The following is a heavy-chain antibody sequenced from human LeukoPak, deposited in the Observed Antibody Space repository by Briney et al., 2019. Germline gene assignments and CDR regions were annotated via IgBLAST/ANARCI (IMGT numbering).Heavy chain of an antibody. CDR2: ISSSSSTI. CDR3: ATYGGLQLWFDL. Sequence: GGSLRLSGAASGFTFSSYNMNWVRQAPGKGLEWVSSISSSSSTIYYADSVKGRFTISRDNAKNSLYLQMNILRDEDTAVYYCATYGGLQLWFDLRGQGTLVTVSS. J-gene: IGHJ4*02. V-gene: IGHV3-48*02. D-gene: IGHD5-18*01. CDR1: GFTFSSYN.